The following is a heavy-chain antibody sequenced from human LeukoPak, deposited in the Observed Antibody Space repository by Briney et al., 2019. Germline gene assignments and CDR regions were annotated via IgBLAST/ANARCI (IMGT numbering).Heavy chain of an antibody. J-gene: IGHJ1*01. V-gene: IGHV4-59*01. CDR1: GGSISSYY. Sequence: SETLSLTCTVSGGSISSYYWSWIRQPPGKGLEWIGYIYYSGSTNYNPSLKSRVTISVDTSKNQFSLKLSSVTAADTAVYYCARDGRAGFQHWGQGTLVTVSS. CDR2: IYYSGST. CDR3: ARDGRAGFQH.